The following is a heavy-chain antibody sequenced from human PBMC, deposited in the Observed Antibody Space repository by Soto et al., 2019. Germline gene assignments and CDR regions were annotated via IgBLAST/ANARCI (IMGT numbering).Heavy chain of an antibody. J-gene: IGHJ4*02. Sequence: QVQLVQPGAAVKKPGSSVKLSCKTSGGTIRNYAINWVRQAPGQGLEWMGGSIPVFGTANCAQPFPGRSTITADDSTSAAYMVLSSLGSEDTVGYYCAIPSPKQQLVRGAFDHWGQGTLVTVAS. D-gene: IGHD6-13*01. CDR1: GGTIRNYA. CDR2: SIPVFGTA. CDR3: AIPSPKQQLVRGAFDH. V-gene: IGHV1-69*01.